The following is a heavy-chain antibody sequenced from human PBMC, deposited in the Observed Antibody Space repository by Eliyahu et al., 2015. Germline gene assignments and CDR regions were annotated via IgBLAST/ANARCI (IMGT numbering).Heavy chain of an antibody. Sequence: QVQLRQWGAGXLKPSETLSXTCXXYGGSFSGFYWGWVRQPPGKGLEWIGEINHSGSTNYNPSLKSRVTISVDTSKNQFSLKLSSVTAADTAVYYCARVPAATKEYYFDYWGQGTLVTVSS. V-gene: IGHV4-34*01. CDR2: INHSGST. J-gene: IGHJ4*02. CDR3: ARVPAATKEYYFDY. D-gene: IGHD2-2*01. CDR1: GGSFSGFY.